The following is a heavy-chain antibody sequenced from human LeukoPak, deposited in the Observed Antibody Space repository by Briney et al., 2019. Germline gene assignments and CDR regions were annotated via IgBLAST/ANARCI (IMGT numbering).Heavy chain of an antibody. Sequence: SETLSLTCAVYGGSFSGYYWSWIRQPPGKGLEWIGEINHSGSTNYNPSLKSRVTISVDTSKTQFSLKLSSVTAADTAVYYCARGRQTYYYDSSGNGPFDYWGQGTLVTVSS. D-gene: IGHD3-22*01. CDR2: INHSGST. CDR1: GGSFSGYY. CDR3: ARGRQTYYYDSSGNGPFDY. J-gene: IGHJ4*02. V-gene: IGHV4-34*01.